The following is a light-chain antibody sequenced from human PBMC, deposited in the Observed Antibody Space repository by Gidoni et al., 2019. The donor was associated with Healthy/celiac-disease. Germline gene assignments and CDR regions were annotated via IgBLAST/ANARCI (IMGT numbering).Light chain of an antibody. J-gene: IGKJ1*01. V-gene: IGKV3-15*01. CDR3: QQYNNWWT. Sequence: EIVMTQSPPTLSVSPGERATLSCRASQSVSSNLAWYQQKPGQAPRLLIYGASTRATGLRARFSGSGSGIEFTITISSLQSEDFAVYYWQQYNNWWTFGQGTKVEIK. CDR2: GAS. CDR1: QSVSSN.